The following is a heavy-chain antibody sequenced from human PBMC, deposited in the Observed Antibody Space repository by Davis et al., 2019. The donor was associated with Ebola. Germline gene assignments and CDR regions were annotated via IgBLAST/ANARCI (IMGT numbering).Heavy chain of an antibody. V-gene: IGHV1-18*04. D-gene: IGHD6-13*01. CDR2: ISPYNGNT. CDR3: AGERGYIAAAGTFDY. CDR1: AYTFTSYG. J-gene: IGHJ4*02. Sequence: SAPVPCKASAYTFTSYGIIWVRQPPRQGLEGMGWISPYNGNTNHAQKLQGRVTMTTDTSTSTAYMELKSRRSDETAVDYCAGERGYIAAAGTFDYWGQGTLVTVSS.